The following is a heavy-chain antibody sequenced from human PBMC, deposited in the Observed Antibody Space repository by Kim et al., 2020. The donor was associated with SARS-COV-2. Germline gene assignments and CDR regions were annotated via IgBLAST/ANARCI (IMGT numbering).Heavy chain of an antibody. CDR3: ATARAGAAMLRYFDL. Sequence: GGSLRLSCAASGFTFSDYYMSWIRQAPGKGLEWVSYISSSSSYTNYADSVKGRFTISRDNAKNSLYLQMNSLRAEDTAVYYCATARAGAAMLRYFDLWGRGTLVTVSS. CDR2: ISSSSSYT. D-gene: IGHD2-2*01. V-gene: IGHV3-11*03. J-gene: IGHJ2*01. CDR1: GFTFSDYY.